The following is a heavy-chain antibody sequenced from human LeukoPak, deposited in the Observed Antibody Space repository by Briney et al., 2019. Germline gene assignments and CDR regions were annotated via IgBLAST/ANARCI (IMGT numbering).Heavy chain of an antibody. V-gene: IGHV4-34*01. J-gene: IGHJ3*02. CDR2: INHSGST. Sequence: SETLSLTCAVYGGSFSGYYWSWIRQPPGKGLEWIGEINHSGSTNYNPSLKSRVTISVDTSKNQFSLKLSSVTAADTAVYYCARVRVVVMMMGAFDIWGQGTMVTVSS. CDR3: ARVRVVVMMMGAFDI. D-gene: IGHD3-22*01. CDR1: GGSFSGYY.